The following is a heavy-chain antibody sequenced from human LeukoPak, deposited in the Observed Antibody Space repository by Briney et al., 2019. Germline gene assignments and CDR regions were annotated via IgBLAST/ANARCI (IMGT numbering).Heavy chain of an antibody. CDR1: GGSISTSSYY. J-gene: IGHJ4*02. V-gene: IGHV4-39*01. CDR2: IYYTGST. CDR3: ERDTKTYYFDSSACYPYYFDS. Sequence: PSETLSLTCIVSGGSISTSSYYWGWIRQPPGKGLEWIGTIYYTGSTYYNPSLKSRVTISVDTSKNQFSLKLSSVTAADTAVYYCERDTKTYYFDSSACYPYYFDSWGQGTLVTVSS. D-gene: IGHD3-22*01.